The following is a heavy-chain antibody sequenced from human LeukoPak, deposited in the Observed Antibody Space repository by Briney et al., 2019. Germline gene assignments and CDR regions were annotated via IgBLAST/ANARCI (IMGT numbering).Heavy chain of an antibody. D-gene: IGHD3-3*01. Sequence: SQTLSLTCAVSGESFSDYYWIWIRQFPGKGVEWIGEITHSGATNYNPSLKNRVTISIDTSKKQFSLRLRSLTAADTGVFYCASGRYYEPIDSWGQGTLVTVSS. CDR3: ASGRYYEPIDS. CDR1: GESFSDYY. V-gene: IGHV4-34*01. J-gene: IGHJ4*02. CDR2: ITHSGAT.